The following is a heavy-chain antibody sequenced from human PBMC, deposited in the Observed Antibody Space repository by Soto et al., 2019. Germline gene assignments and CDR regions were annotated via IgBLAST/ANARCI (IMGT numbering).Heavy chain of an antibody. D-gene: IGHD3-9*01. CDR1: GGSTNGYY. CDR3: ARDRKGSNGLTDY. J-gene: IGHJ4*02. CDR2: IYYSGST. V-gene: IGHV4-59*01. Sequence: PSETLSLTCTVSGGSTNGYYWTWIRQPPGKGLEWIGFIYYSGSTNYNPSLQSRVTISLDTYKNQFSLNLSSVTAADTATYYCARDRKGSNGLTDYGGQGALVTVSS.